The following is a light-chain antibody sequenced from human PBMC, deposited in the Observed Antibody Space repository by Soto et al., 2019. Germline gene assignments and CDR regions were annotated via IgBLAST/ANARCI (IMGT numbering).Light chain of an antibody. J-gene: IGLJ1*01. CDR3: SSYTRTSTLYV. CDR2: AVL. CDR1: SSDVDDYNY. Sequence: QSALTQPASVSGSPGQSITISCTGTSSDVDDYNYVSWYQQHPGKAPKLIIYAVLNRPSGVSNRFSGSKSGDTASLTISGLQAEDEVDYYCSSYTRTSTLYVFGTGTKLTVL. V-gene: IGLV2-14*01.